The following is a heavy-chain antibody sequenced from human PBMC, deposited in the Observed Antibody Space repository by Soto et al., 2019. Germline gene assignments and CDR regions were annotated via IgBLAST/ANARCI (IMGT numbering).Heavy chain of an antibody. D-gene: IGHD6-19*01. CDR2: LSYDGDKE. V-gene: IGHV3-30*18. CDR1: GFSFSDYG. Sequence: QVQLEESGGNVVQPGRSLRLSCAASGFSFSDYGMHWVRQAPGKVLESVALLSYDGDKEYYADSVKGRFTISRDNSKNTVFLQMNSLRPEDTAVYYCGKDLMGEQWLGVMHYWGQGTLVTVSS. CDR3: GKDLMGEQWLGVMHY. J-gene: IGHJ4*02.